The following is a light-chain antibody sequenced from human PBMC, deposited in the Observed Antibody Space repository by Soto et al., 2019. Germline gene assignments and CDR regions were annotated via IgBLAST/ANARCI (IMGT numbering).Light chain of an antibody. CDR3: QQSYSTPLT. CDR2: AAS. J-gene: IGKJ4*01. CDR1: QSISSY. V-gene: IGKV1-39*01. Sequence: DIQMTQSPSSLSASVGERVTITCRASQSISSYLNWYQQKPGKAPKLLIYAASSLQSGVPSRFSGSGSGTDFTLTISNLQPEDFATYYCQQSYSTPLTFGGGTKVDIK.